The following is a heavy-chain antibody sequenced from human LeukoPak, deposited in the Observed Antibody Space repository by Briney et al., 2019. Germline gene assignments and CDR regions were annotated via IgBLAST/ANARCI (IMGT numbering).Heavy chain of an antibody. J-gene: IGHJ4*02. CDR1: GGSFSGYY. Sequence: PSETLSLTCAVSGGSFSGYYWNWIRQSPGKGLEWIGEINHSGSTHYNPSLKSRVTISVDTSQKQFSLRLTSVTAADTAVYYCARGRYLTTSGGAAAGFLDYWGQGSLATVST. V-gene: IGHV4-34*01. CDR2: INHSGST. D-gene: IGHD6-13*01. CDR3: ARGRYLTTSGGAAAGFLDY.